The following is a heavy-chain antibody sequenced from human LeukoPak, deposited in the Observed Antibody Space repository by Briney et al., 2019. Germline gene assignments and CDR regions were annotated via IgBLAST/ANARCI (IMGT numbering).Heavy chain of an antibody. D-gene: IGHD2-21*02. J-gene: IGHJ4*02. CDR2: FDPGDGET. CDR3: ATGLPAYCGGDCPFGY. CDR1: GYTLTELS. V-gene: IGHV1-24*01. Sequence: ASVKVSCKVSGYTLTELSMHWVRQAPGKGLEWMGGFDPGDGETIYAQKFQGRVTMTEDTSTDTAYMELSSLRSEDTAVYYCATGLPAYCGGDCPFGYWGQGTLVTVSS.